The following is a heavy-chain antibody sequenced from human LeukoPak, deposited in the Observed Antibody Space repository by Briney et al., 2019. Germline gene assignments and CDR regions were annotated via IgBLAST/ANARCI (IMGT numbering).Heavy chain of an antibody. CDR3: ARGLWGGYFDY. D-gene: IGHD2-21*01. CDR2: IYYSGST. Sequence: SETLSLTCTVSGGSISSSSYYWGWIRQPPGKGLEWIGSIYYSGSTYYNPSLKSRVTISVDTSKNQFSLKLSSVAAADTAVYYCARGLWGGYFDYWGQGTLVTVSS. V-gene: IGHV4-39*01. J-gene: IGHJ4*02. CDR1: GGSISSSSYY.